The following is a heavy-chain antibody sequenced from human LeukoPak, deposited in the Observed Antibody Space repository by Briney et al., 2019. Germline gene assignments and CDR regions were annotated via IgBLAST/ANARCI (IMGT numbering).Heavy chain of an antibody. CDR1: GYTFTGYY. J-gene: IGHJ4*02. CDR3: ARDYYGSGSYYNGDY. V-gene: IGHV1-69*06. Sequence: ASVKVSCKASGYTFTGYYMHWVRQAPGQGLEWMGGIIPIFGTANYAQKFQGRVTITADKSTSTAYMELSSLRSEDTAVYYCARDYYGSGSYYNGDYWGQGTLVTVSS. D-gene: IGHD3-10*01. CDR2: IIPIFGTA.